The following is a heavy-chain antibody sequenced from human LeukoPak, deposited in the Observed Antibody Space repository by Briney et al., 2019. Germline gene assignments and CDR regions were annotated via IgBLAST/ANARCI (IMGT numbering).Heavy chain of an antibody. Sequence: PGGSLRLSCAASGFTFSSYAMHWVRQAPGKGLEYVSAISSNGGSTYYANSVKGRFTISRDNSKNTLYLQMGSLRAEDMAVYYCARDHRRSSSGWYPGYWGQGTLVTVSS. CDR2: ISSNGGST. J-gene: IGHJ4*02. V-gene: IGHV3-64*01. CDR3: ARDHRRSSSGWYPGY. CDR1: GFTFSSYA. D-gene: IGHD6-19*01.